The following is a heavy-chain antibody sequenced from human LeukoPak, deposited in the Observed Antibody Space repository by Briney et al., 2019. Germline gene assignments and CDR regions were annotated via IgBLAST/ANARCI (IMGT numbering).Heavy chain of an antibody. J-gene: IGHJ4*02. V-gene: IGHV3-23*01. CDR1: GSTFSSYA. D-gene: IGHD3-22*01. CDR2: ISNSGGST. CDR3: AKEGNYDSSGYYSDY. Sequence: SGGSLRLSCAASGSTFSSYAMTWVRQAPGKGLEWVSAISNSGGSTYYADSVKGRFTISRDNSKNTLYLQMNSLRAEDTAVYYCAKEGNYDSSGYYSDYWGQGTLVTVSS.